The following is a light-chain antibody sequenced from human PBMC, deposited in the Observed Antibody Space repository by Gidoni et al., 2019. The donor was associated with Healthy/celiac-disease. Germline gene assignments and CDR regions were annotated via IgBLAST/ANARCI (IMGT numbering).Light chain of an antibody. J-gene: IGLJ2*01. Sequence: SSELTQDPAVSVALGQTVRSTCQGDSLRSYYASWYQQKPGQAPVLVIYGKNNRPSGIPDRFSGSSSGNTASLTITGAQAEDEADYYCNSRDSSGKTPRAVFGGGTKLTVL. CDR1: SLRSYY. V-gene: IGLV3-19*01. CDR2: GKN. CDR3: NSRDSSGKTPRAV.